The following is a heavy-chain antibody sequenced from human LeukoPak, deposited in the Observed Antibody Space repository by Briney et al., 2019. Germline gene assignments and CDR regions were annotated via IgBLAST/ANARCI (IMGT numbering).Heavy chain of an antibody. CDR2: IFASGSG. J-gene: IGHJ5*02. CDR1: GGSISSGGYS. CDR3: ARGLGYSSSKNWFDP. Sequence: PSQTLSLTCAVSGGSISSGGYSWSWIRQPAGKGLEWIGRIFASGSGNYNPSLRGRVTMSVDTSRNQFSLQLTSVTAADTAVYYCARGLGYSSSKNWFDPWGQGTLVTVSS. V-gene: IGHV4-61*02. D-gene: IGHD6-13*01.